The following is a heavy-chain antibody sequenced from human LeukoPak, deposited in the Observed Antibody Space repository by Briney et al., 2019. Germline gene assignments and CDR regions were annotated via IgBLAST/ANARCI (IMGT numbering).Heavy chain of an antibody. Sequence: PSETLSLTCTVSGGSISSYYWSWIRQPPGKGLEWIGYIYYSGSTNYNPSLKSRVTISVDTSKNQFSLKLSSVTAADTAVYYCARAAGSRSALGLWGQGTLVTVSS. CDR3: ARAAGSRSALGL. CDR1: GGSISSYY. CDR2: IYYSGST. D-gene: IGHD6-13*01. V-gene: IGHV4-59*01. J-gene: IGHJ4*02.